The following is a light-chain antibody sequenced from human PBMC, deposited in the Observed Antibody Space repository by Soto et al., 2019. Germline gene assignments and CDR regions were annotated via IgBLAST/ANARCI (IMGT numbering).Light chain of an antibody. CDR2: EVN. CDR1: SSDVGAYNY. CDR3: CSFALRSTLI. V-gene: IGLV2-14*01. J-gene: IGLJ2*01. Sequence: QSALTQPASVSGSPGQSITISCTGTSSDVGAYNYVSWYQQHPGKAPKLILYEVNSRPSGVSNRFSGSKSGNTASLTISGLQAEDEADYYCCSFALRSTLIFGGGTQLTVL.